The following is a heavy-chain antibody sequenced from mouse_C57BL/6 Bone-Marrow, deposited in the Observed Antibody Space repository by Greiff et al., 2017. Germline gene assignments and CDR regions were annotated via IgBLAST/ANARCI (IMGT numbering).Heavy chain of an antibody. CDR2: IDPEIGAT. V-gene: IGHV14-4*01. CDR3: SSFDGNYFDF. D-gene: IGHD2-3*01. CDR1: GFNIKDDY. Sequence: EVQLQQSGAELVRPGASVKLSCTASGFNIKDDYIHWVKQRPEQGLEWIGWIDPEIGATEYASKFQGKATITSDTSSNTAYLQRSSLTSEYTAVYYCSSFDGNYFDFWGQGTPLTVAS. J-gene: IGHJ2*01.